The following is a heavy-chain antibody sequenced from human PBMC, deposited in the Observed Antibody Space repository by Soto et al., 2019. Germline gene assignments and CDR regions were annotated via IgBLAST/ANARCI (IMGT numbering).Heavy chain of an antibody. J-gene: IGHJ4*02. CDR2: VNHSGPT. Sequence: QVQLQQWGAGLLKPSETLSLTCAVYGGSLSGYYWTWIRQSPEKGLEWIGEVNHSGPTYYNPSLKTRVTIPVHTPKNQFSLKMSSVTAADTAVYYCARGIGYCSSINCYSSRRLRFDSWGQGTLVTVSS. CDR3: ARGIGYCSSINCYSSRRLRFDS. D-gene: IGHD2-2*01. CDR1: GGSLSGYY. V-gene: IGHV4-34*01.